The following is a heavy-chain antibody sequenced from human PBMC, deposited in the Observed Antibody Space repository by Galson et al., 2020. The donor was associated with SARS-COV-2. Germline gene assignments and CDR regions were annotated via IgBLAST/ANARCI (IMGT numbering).Heavy chain of an antibody. CDR2: INHSGST. CDR1: GGSFSGYY. D-gene: IGHD4-17*01. CDR3: ARGDTLTTTVTTDFDY. V-gene: IGHV4-34*01. J-gene: IGHJ4*02. Sequence: SETLSLTCAVYGGSFSGYYWSWIRQPPGKGLEWIGEINHSGSTNYNPSLKSRVTISVDTSKNQFSLKLSSVTAADTAVYYCARGDTLTTTVTTDFDYWGQGTLVTVSS.